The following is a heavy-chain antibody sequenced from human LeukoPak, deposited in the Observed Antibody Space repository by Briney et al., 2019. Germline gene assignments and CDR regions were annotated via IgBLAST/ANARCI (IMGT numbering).Heavy chain of an antibody. CDR1: GYTFTSYY. J-gene: IGHJ3*02. CDR2: INPSGGST. Sequence: ASVKVSCKASGYTFTSYYMHWVRQAPGQGLEWMGIINPSGGSTSYAQKFQGRVTMTRDTSTSTVYMELSSLRSEDTAVYYCARDLPSGSYGLQAFDIWGQGTMVTVSS. V-gene: IGHV1-46*01. D-gene: IGHD1-26*01. CDR3: ARDLPSGSYGLQAFDI.